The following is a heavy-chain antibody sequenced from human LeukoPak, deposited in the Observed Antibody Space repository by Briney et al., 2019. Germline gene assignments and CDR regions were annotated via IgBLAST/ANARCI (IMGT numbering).Heavy chain of an antibody. J-gene: IGHJ4*02. Sequence: GGSLRLSCAASGFTFSSNFMSWVRQAPGKGLEWVSVIYSGGSTYHADSVKGRFTISRDNSKNTLYLQMNSLRAEDTAVYYCAREAYSSSPRYYFDYWGQGTLVTVSS. D-gene: IGHD6-6*01. CDR3: AREAYSSSPRYYFDY. V-gene: IGHV3-66*02. CDR1: GFTFSSNF. CDR2: IYSGGST.